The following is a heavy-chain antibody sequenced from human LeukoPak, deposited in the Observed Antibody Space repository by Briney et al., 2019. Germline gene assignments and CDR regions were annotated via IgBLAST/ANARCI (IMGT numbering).Heavy chain of an antibody. J-gene: IGHJ4*02. Sequence: SETLSLTCTVSGGSISDYFWSWIRQPPGKGLEWVGYVFYNGSTNYNPSLKSRVTISVDTSKNQFSLKLSSVTAADTAVYYCARHGEPASGGDYWGQGTLVTVSS. V-gene: IGHV4-59*08. CDR1: GGSISDYF. CDR2: VFYNGST. D-gene: IGHD1-26*01. CDR3: ARHGEPASGGDY.